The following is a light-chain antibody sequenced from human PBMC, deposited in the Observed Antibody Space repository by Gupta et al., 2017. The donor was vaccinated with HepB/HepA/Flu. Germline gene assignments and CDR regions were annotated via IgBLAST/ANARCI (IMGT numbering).Light chain of an antibody. V-gene: IGLV2-14*03. Sequence: QSALTQPASVSGSPGQSITISCTGTSSDIGGYDHVSWYQHHPGKAPKLMIYDVNDGRAGGADSDSGSKSGNTAAITIAGMQAEEEEDYYCSSYTRRTARGVVFGGGTKVTVL. CDR1: SSDIGGYDH. CDR2: DVN. J-gene: IGLJ2*01. CDR3: SSYTRRTARGVV.